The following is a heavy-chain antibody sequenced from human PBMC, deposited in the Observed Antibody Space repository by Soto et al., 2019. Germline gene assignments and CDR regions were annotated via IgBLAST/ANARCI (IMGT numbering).Heavy chain of an antibody. V-gene: IGHV4-39*01. CDR1: GGSISSSSYY. CDR3: ARSPRVEQWLIPN. D-gene: IGHD6-19*01. Sequence: QLQLQESGPGLVKPSETLSLTCTVSGGSISSSSYYWGWIRQPPGKGLEWIGSIYYSGSTYYNPSLKSRVTISVETSKNQFSLKLISVTAADTAVYYCARSPRVEQWLIPNWGQGPLVTVSS. J-gene: IGHJ4*02. CDR2: IYYSGST.